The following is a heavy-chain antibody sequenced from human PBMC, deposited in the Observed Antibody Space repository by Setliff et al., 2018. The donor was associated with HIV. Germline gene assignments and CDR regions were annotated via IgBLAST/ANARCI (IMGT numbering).Heavy chain of an antibody. CDR1: GGSFSGYY. V-gene: IGHV4-34*01. D-gene: IGHD6-13*01. CDR3: ARDSSSWYGADWFDP. CDR2: INHSGSP. Sequence: SETLSLTCAVYGGSFSGYYWTWIRQPPGKGLEWIGEINHSGSPKYNPSLKGRVTVSVDTSKNQFSLKLSSVTAADTAVYYCARDSSSWYGADWFDPWGQGTLVTVSS. J-gene: IGHJ5*02.